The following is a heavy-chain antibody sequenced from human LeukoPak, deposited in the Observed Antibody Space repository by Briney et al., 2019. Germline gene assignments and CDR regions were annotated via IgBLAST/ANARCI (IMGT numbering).Heavy chain of an antibody. V-gene: IGHV3-15*01. D-gene: IGHD3-10*01. CDR1: GFTFSNAW. CDR3: TTENGSGSYYPDAFDI. J-gene: IGHJ3*02. CDR2: IKSKTDGGTT. Sequence: PGGSLRLSCAASGFTFSNAWMSWVRQAPGKGLEWVGRIKSKTDGGTTDYAAPVKGRFTISRDDSKNTLYLQMNSLKTEDTAVYYCTTENGSGSYYPDAFDIWGQGTMVTVSS.